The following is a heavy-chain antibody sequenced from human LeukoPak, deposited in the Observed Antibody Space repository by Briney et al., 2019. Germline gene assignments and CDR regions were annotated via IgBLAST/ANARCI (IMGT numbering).Heavy chain of an antibody. CDR1: GGSIRNDY. V-gene: IGHV4-59*08. Sequence: PSETLSLTCAVSGGSIRNDYWSWIRQPPGKGLEWIAYINYSGSTNHNPSLESRVTISVDTSKNLFSLKFTSVTAADTAVYYCARHRPGERRFDPWGQGTLVTVSS. D-gene: IGHD3-16*01. CDR3: ARHRPGERRFDP. CDR2: INYSGST. J-gene: IGHJ5*02.